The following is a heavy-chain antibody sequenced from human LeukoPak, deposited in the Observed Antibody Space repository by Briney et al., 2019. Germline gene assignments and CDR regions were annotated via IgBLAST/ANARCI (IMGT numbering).Heavy chain of an antibody. CDR1: GFTFSDCS. CDR2: IDRKTKNYET. V-gene: IGHV3-73*01. D-gene: IGHD4-23*01. CDR3: AKGVSDYGGNSGDC. Sequence: GGSLRLSCAASGFTFSDCSIHWVRQASGKGLEWVGLIDRKTKNYETAYAASVRGRFTISRDDSQNTAYLQMYSLETEDTALYYCAKGVSDYGGNSGDCWGQGTLVTVSS. J-gene: IGHJ4*02.